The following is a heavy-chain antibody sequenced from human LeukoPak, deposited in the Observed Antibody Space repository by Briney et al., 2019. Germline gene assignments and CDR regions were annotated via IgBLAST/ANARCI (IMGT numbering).Heavy chain of an antibody. J-gene: IGHJ5*02. CDR1: GFTFSSYA. Sequence: SGGSLRLSCAASGFTFSSYAMHWVRQAPGKGLEWVAVISYDGSNKYYADSVKGRFTISRDNSKNTLYLQMNSLRAEDTAVCYCARENDIAVVPAEIVSWFDPWGQGTLVTVSS. D-gene: IGHD2-2*01. CDR3: ARENDIAVVPAEIVSWFDP. CDR2: ISYDGSNK. V-gene: IGHV3-30-3*01.